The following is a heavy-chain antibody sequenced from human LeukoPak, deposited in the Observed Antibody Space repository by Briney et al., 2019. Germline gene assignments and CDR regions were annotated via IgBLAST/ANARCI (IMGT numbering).Heavy chain of an antibody. J-gene: IGHJ5*02. CDR1: DGSISSYY. CDR3: ARHIVVVVAATWFDP. D-gene: IGHD2-15*01. CDR2: IYYSGST. V-gene: IGHV4-59*12. Sequence: SETLSLTCTVSDGSISSYYWSWIRQPPGKGLEWIGYIYYSGSTNYNPSLKSRVTISVDTSKNQFSLKLSSVTAADTAVYYCARHIVVVVAATWFDPWGQGTLVTVSS.